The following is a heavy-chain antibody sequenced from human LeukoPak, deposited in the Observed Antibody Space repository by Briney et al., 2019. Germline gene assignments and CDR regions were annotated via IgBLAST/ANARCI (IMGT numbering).Heavy chain of an antibody. CDR3: ARPGYTSGWYHY. Sequence: ASAKVSCKASGCTFTSYYMHWVRQAPGQGLEWMGIINPSGGSTSYAQKFQGRVTMTRDTSTSTVYMELSSLRSEDTAMYYCARPGYTSGWYHYWGQGTLVTVSS. D-gene: IGHD6-19*01. CDR1: GCTFTSYY. CDR2: INPSGGST. J-gene: IGHJ4*02. V-gene: IGHV1-46*01.